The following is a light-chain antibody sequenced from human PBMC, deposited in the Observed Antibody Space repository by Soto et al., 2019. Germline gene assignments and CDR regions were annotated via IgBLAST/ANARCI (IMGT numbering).Light chain of an antibody. CDR3: SSFTTDSTYV. CDR1: SSDVGANIF. V-gene: IGLV2-14*01. CDR2: TVS. J-gene: IGLJ1*01. Sequence: QSVLTQPASVSGSPGQSITISCTGTSSDVGANIFVSWYQQHPGKVPKLMIYTVSSRPSGVSQRFSGSKSGNTASLTISGLQAEDEADHYCSSFTTDSTYVFGTGTKVTVL.